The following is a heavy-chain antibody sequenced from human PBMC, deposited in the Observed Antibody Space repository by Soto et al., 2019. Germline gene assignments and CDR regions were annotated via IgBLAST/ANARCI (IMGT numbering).Heavy chain of an antibody. CDR3: ANTGPGIVVADNDY. CDR2: IFYTGST. D-gene: IGHD6-19*01. CDR1: GASVSRSSGYY. J-gene: IGHJ4*02. V-gene: IGHV4-39*01. Sequence: QIQLQESGPGLLRPSETLSLTCTVSGASVSRSSGYYSGWIREPPGKGLEWIGSIFYTGSTNYSPSLTSRVTISLDTSKNQFPRRLRSVTAADTAVYYYANTGPGIVVADNDYWGQGTLVTVST.